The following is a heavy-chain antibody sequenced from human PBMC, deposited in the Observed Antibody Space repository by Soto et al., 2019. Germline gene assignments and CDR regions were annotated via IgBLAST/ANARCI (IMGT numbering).Heavy chain of an antibody. V-gene: IGHV5-51*01. CDR3: ARRLDNTLDF. CDR2: IYPHDSDT. D-gene: IGHD1-20*01. Sequence: GESLKISCKGSGYNFATYWIGWVRQMPGKGLEWMGIIYPHDSDTRYSPSFQGQVTISAYKSISTAYLQWSSLKASDTAIYYCARRLDNTLDFWGQGALVTVSS. J-gene: IGHJ4*02. CDR1: GYNFATYW.